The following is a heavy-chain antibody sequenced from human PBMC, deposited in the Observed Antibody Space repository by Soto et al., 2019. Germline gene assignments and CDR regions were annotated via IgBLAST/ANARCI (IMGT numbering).Heavy chain of an antibody. D-gene: IGHD6-13*01. Sequence: ASVKVSCKDSGYTFTSYGLSWVGQAPGQGLEWMGWICAYNGKTKYAQKLQGRVTMITDPSTTTAYRELRSLRPDDTGGSYCCGQTLIAAVGLRGQGTLVTLPS. CDR2: ICAYNGKT. CDR1: GYTFTSYG. J-gene: IGHJ4*02. CDR3: CGQTLIAAVGL. V-gene: IGHV1-18*01.